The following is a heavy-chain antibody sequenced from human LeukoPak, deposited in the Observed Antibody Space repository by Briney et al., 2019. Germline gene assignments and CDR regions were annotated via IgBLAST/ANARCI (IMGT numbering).Heavy chain of an antibody. Sequence: PGGSLRLSCAVSGFTFSSYGMHWVRQAPGKGLEWVAFIRHDGSNKYYADSVKGRFTISRDNSKNTLYLQMNSLRAEDTAVYYCAKDQDIVVVPAASGLDYWGQGTLVTVSS. V-gene: IGHV3-30*02. J-gene: IGHJ4*02. CDR2: IRHDGSNK. CDR3: AKDQDIVVVPAASGLDY. D-gene: IGHD2-2*01. CDR1: GFTFSSYG.